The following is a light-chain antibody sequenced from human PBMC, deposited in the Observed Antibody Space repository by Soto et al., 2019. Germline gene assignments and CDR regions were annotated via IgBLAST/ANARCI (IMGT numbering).Light chain of an antibody. CDR3: VLYMRSGVSV. CDR2: NTN. J-gene: IGLJ2*01. Sequence: QTVVTQEPSFSVSPGGTVTLTCGLSSASVSASHFPRWYQQTPGQAPRTLIYNTNTRSSGVPDRFSGSILGNRAALTITGAQEDDESDYYCVLYMRSGVSVFGGGTKLTVL. V-gene: IGLV8-61*01. CDR1: SASVSASHF.